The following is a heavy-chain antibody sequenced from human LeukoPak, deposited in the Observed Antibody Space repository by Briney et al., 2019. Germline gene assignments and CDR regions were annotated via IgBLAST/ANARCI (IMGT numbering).Heavy chain of an antibody. V-gene: IGHV1-18*01. Sequence: ASVKVSCKASGYTFTSYGISWVRQAPGQGLEWMGWISAYNGNTNYAQKLQGRVTMTTDTSTSTAYMKLRSLRSDDTAVYYCAREYSSSWSNWFDPWGQGTLVTVSS. CDR2: ISAYNGNT. J-gene: IGHJ5*02. CDR1: GYTFTSYG. D-gene: IGHD6-13*01. CDR3: AREYSSSWSNWFDP.